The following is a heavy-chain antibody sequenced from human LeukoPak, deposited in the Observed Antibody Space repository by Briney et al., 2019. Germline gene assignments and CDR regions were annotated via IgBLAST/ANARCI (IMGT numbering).Heavy chain of an antibody. CDR3: TGNYYGSGSYADFDY. CDR1: GYTFTTYY. CDR2: INPSGGGT. J-gene: IGHJ4*02. Sequence: ASVKASCKASGYTFTTYYMHWVRQAPGQGLEWMGIINPSGGGTSYAQKFQGRVTMTRDMSTSTVYMELSSLISEDTAVYYCTGNYYGSGSYADFDYWGQGTLVTVSS. V-gene: IGHV1-46*01. D-gene: IGHD3-10*01.